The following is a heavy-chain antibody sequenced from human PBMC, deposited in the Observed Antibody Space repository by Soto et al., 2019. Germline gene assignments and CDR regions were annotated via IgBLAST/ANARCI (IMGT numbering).Heavy chain of an antibody. CDR3: AREIATIPLGFDY. Sequence: QVQLQESGPGLVKPSQTLSLTCTVSGGSISSGDYYWSWIRQPPGKGLEWIGYIYYSGSTYYNPSLKSRVTISVDTSTNQFSLKLSSVTAADTAVYYCAREIATIPLGFDYWGQGTLVTVSS. J-gene: IGHJ4*02. CDR1: GGSISSGDYY. V-gene: IGHV4-30-4*01. D-gene: IGHD5-12*01. CDR2: IYYSGST.